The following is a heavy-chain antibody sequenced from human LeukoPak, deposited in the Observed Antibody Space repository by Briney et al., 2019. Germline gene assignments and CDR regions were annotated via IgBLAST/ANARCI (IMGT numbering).Heavy chain of an antibody. CDR1: GFVFSDYS. V-gene: IGHV3-7*03. CDR2: IIQDGGEK. J-gene: IGHJ4*02. Sequence: GGSLRLSCAASGFVFSDYSMNWVRQAPGKGLEWVANIIQDGGEKFYVDSVKGRFTISRDNAKNSLYLQMNSLRAEDTALYYCAKGGSYYYESSGYLDYWGQGMLVTVSS. CDR3: AKGGSYYYESSGYLDY. D-gene: IGHD3-22*01.